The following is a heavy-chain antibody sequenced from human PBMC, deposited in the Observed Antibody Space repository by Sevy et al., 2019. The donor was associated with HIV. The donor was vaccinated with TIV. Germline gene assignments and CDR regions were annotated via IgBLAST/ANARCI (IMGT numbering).Heavy chain of an antibody. Sequence: GGSLRLSCAASGFTFSRYWMHWVRHAPGKGLVWVSRINTHGTNTIYADYVKGRFTISRDNAKNTVSLQVNSLRADDTGVYYCAREGVDFWSGPVDFDYGMDVWGQGTTVTVSS. CDR3: AREGVDFWSGPVDFDYGMDV. CDR1: GFTFSRYW. J-gene: IGHJ6*02. V-gene: IGHV3-74*01. D-gene: IGHD3-3*01. CDR2: INTHGTNT.